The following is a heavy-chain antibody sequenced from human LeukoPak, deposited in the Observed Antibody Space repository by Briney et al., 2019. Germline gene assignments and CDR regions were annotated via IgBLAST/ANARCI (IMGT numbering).Heavy chain of an antibody. CDR3: ARGPLYYDSSGYYYYYFDY. CDR2: IYYSGST. V-gene: IGHV4-59*01. J-gene: IGHJ4*02. Sequence: SETLSLTCTVSGGSISSYYWSWIRQPPGKGLEWIGYIYYSGSTNYSPSLKSRVTISVDTSKNQFSLKLSSVTAADTAVYYCARGPLYYDSSGYYYYYFDYWGQGTLVTVSS. D-gene: IGHD3-22*01. CDR1: GGSISSYY.